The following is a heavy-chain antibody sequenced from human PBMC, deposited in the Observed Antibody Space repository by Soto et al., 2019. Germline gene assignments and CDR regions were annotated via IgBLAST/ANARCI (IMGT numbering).Heavy chain of an antibody. J-gene: IGHJ6*02. V-gene: IGHV3-23*01. CDR2: ISGSGGST. Sequence: PGGSLRLSCAASGFTFSSYAMSWVRQAPGKGLEWVSAISGSGGSTYYADSVKGRFTISRDNSKNTLYLQMNSLRAEDTAVYYCASRAAPRPYYYYGMDVWGQGTTVTV. CDR1: GFTFSSYA. CDR3: ASRAAPRPYYYYGMDV. D-gene: IGHD6-6*01.